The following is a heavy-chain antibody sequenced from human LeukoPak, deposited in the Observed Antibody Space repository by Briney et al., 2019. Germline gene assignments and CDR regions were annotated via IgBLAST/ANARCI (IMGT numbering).Heavy chain of an antibody. D-gene: IGHD2-21*02. Sequence: SVKVSCQASGGTFSSYTISWVRQAPGQGPEWMARITPLLGIIKYSQTFQGRVTATADKFTNTVYMELSSLRSEDTAVYYCAREEGGYCGGDCYPLAFDLWGRGTLVTVSS. CDR1: GGTFSSYT. J-gene: IGHJ4*02. CDR2: ITPLLGII. V-gene: IGHV1-69*04. CDR3: AREEGGYCGGDCYPLAFDL.